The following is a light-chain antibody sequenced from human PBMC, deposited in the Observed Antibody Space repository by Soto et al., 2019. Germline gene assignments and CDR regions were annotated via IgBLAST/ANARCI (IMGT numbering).Light chain of an antibody. Sequence: EIVLAQSPGTLSLSQGERATLSCRASQTISSRYLTWYQQKSGQGPRLLIYGASSRATGIPDRFSGSGSGTDFTLTISRREPEDVAVYYCHHSGNSHGTFGQGTKVEIK. CDR2: GAS. CDR3: HHSGNSHGT. V-gene: IGKV3-20*01. J-gene: IGKJ1*01. CDR1: QTISSRY.